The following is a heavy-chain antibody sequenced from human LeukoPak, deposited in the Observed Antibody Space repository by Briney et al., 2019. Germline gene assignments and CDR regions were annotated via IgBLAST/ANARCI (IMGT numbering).Heavy chain of an antibody. Sequence: EASVKVSCRASGGTFISYAISWVRQAPGQGLEWMGGIIPMFGTANYAQKFQGRVTMTADESTSTVYMELSSLRSEDTAVYYCARDRGCIPGSKYCRNWFDPWGQGTLVTVSS. CDR2: IIPMFGTA. CDR1: GGTFISYA. J-gene: IGHJ5*02. CDR3: ARDRGCIPGSKYCRNWFDP. D-gene: IGHD2-21*01. V-gene: IGHV1-69*13.